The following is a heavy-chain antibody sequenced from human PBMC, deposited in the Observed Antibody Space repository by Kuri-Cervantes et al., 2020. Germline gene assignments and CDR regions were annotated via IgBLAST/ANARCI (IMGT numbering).Heavy chain of an antibody. CDR3: VRESPEWKVQGIMTF. J-gene: IGHJ4*02. CDR1: GFTFSSYG. V-gene: IGHV3-33*01. Sequence: GESLKISCAASGFTFSSYGMHWVRQAPGKGLEWVAVIWYDGSNKYYADSVKGRFAISRDNAKNSLFLQMNSLRAEDTAVYYCVRESPEWKVQGIMTFWGQGTLVTVSS. D-gene: IGHD3-10*01. CDR2: IWYDGSNK.